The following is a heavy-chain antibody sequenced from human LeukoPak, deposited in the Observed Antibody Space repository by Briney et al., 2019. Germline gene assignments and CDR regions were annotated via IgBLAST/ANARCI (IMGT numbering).Heavy chain of an antibody. CDR1: GYTFTSYG. J-gene: IGHJ3*02. V-gene: IGHV1-18*01. CDR2: ISAYNGNT. D-gene: IGHD3-3*01. CDR3: ARDKLRFLEWPDAFDI. Sequence: ASVKVSCKASGYTFTSYGISWVRQAPGQGLEWTGWISAYNGNTNYAQKLQGRVTMTTDTSTSTAYMELRSLRSDDTAVYYCARDKLRFLEWPDAFDIWGQGTMVTVSS.